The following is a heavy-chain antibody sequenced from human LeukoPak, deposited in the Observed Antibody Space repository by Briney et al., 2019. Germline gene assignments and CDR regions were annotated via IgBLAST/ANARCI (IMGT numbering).Heavy chain of an antibody. Sequence: ASVKVSCKASGGTFSSYAISWVRQAPGQGLEWMGMIYPRDGSTSYAQRFQDRVTVTRDTSTSTVHMELSGLRSEDTAVYYCARDQEGFDYWGQGTQVTVSS. J-gene: IGHJ4*02. CDR2: IYPRDGST. V-gene: IGHV1-46*01. CDR1: GGTFSSYA. CDR3: ARDQEGFDY.